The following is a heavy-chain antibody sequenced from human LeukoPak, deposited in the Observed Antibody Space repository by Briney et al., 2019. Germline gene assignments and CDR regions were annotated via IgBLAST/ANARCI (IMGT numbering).Heavy chain of an antibody. J-gene: IGHJ4*02. CDR3: ARWAAADPPYYFDY. V-gene: IGHV4-4*08. CDR1: GGSISGYY. D-gene: IGHD6-13*01. CDR2: IYNSRST. Sequence: SETLSLTCTVSGGSISGYYWSWIRQPPGKGLEWIAHIYNSRSTNYNPSLKSRVTISVDTSKNQFSLNLNSVTAADTAVYYCARWAAADPPYYFDYWGQGTLVTVSS.